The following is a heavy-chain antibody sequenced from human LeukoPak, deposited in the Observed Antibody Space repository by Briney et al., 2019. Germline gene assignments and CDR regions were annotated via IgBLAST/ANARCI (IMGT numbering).Heavy chain of an antibody. Sequence: SQTLTLTCAISGDSVSSNSAAWDWIRQSPSRGLEWLGRTYYRSKWYNDYAVSVKSRITINPDKSKNQLSLQLNSVTPEDTAVYYCARGGFREAVGPHWINGGYGMEGWGKGTTVTFSS. CDR2: TYYRSKWYN. J-gene: IGHJ6*04. CDR1: GDSVSSNSAA. D-gene: IGHD6-13*01. CDR3: ARGGFREAVGPHWINGGYGMEG. V-gene: IGHV6-1*01.